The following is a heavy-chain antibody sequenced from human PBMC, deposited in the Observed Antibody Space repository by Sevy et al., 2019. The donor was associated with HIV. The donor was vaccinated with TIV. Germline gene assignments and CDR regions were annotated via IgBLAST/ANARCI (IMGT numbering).Heavy chain of an antibody. Sequence: GGSLRLSCAVSGFTFADYAMHWVRQAPGKGLEWVSLISWNGGSTYYADSVKGRFTISRDNSKNSLYLQMNSLRAEDTALYYCAKPYRIAVAGDYYYSGMDVWGQGTTVTVSS. D-gene: IGHD6-13*01. CDR3: AKPYRIAVAGDYYYSGMDV. V-gene: IGHV3-43D*03. CDR1: GFTFADYA. J-gene: IGHJ6*02. CDR2: ISWNGGST.